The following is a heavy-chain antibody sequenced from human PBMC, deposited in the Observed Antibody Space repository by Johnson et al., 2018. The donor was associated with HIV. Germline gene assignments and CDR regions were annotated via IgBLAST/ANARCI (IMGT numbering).Heavy chain of an antibody. Sequence: EVQLLESGGGLVQPGRSLRLSCTASGFTFGDYAMSWFRQAPGKGLEWVGFIRSKAYGGTTEYAASVKGRFSISRDDSNSIAYLQMNSLKTEDTAVYYCTRVPRKGVTPDAFDLWGQGTLVTVSS. V-gene: IGHV3-49*03. CDR2: IRSKAYGGTT. CDR3: TRVPRKGVTPDAFDL. D-gene: IGHD3-3*01. J-gene: IGHJ3*01. CDR1: GFTFGDYA.